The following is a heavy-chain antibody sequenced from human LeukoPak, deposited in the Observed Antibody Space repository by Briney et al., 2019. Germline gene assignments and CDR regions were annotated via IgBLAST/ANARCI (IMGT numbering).Heavy chain of an antibody. Sequence: KPSETLSLTCTVSGGSISSYYWSWIRQPAGKGLEWIGRIHTSGNTNYNPSLKSRVTISVDTSKNQFSLKLSSVTAADTAVYYCARITLLRVASQTHYYYYYMDVWGKGTTVTVSS. CDR2: IHTSGNT. CDR3: ARITLLRVASQTHYYYYYMDV. V-gene: IGHV4-4*07. J-gene: IGHJ6*03. CDR1: GGSISSYY. D-gene: IGHD3-3*01.